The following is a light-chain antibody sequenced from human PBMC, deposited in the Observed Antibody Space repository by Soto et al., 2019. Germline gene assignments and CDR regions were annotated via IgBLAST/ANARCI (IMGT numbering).Light chain of an antibody. Sequence: DIQMTQSPSTLSASIGDRVIITCRASQSISKWLAWHQQKPGKAPKLLIYDASSLQSGVPPRFSGSGSGTEFTLTIRSLQPDDIATYYCQQYSSYSAWTFGEGTKVEIK. CDR3: QQYSSYSAWT. J-gene: IGKJ1*01. CDR2: DAS. CDR1: QSISKW. V-gene: IGKV1-5*01.